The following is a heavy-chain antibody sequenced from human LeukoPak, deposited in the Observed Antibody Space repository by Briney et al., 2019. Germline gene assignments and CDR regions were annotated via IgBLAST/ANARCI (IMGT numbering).Heavy chain of an antibody. CDR2: IIPMLGIA. Sequence: SVKVSCKASGDTFDNYAINWVRQAPGQGLEWMGRIIPMLGIALYAQNFQGRVTIKAEKSTNTAFMELRSLRSEDTAVYYCARDLDKWNSGRDYDGMDVWGQGTTVTVSS. V-gene: IGHV1-69*04. J-gene: IGHJ6*02. CDR1: GDTFDNYA. D-gene: IGHD1-7*01. CDR3: ARDLDKWNSGRDYDGMDV.